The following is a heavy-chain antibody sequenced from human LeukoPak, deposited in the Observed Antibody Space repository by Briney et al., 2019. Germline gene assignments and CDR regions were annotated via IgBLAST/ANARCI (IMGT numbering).Heavy chain of an antibody. CDR1: GFTLSSYA. CDR2: ISGSGDST. D-gene: IGHD6-13*01. CDR3: AKDLRSRIAAAGAPDY. J-gene: IGHJ4*02. Sequence: GGSLRLSCAASGFTLSSYAMNWVRQAPGRGLECVSTISGSGDSTYYADSVKGRFTISRDKSKNTLYLQMNSLRAEDTAVYYCAKDLRSRIAAAGAPDYWGQGTLVTVSS. V-gene: IGHV3-23*01.